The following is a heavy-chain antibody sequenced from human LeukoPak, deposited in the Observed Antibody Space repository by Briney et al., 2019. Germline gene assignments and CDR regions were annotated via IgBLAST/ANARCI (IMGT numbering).Heavy chain of an antibody. J-gene: IGHJ4*02. V-gene: IGHV4-30-4*01. CDR3: ARVLNYYDSSGYYSYYFDY. Sequence: SQTLSLTCTVSGGSISSGDYYWSWIRQPPGKGLEWFGYIYYSGSTYYNPSLKSRVTISVDTSKNQFSLKLSSVTAADTAVYYCARVLNYYDSSGYYSYYFDYWGQGTLVTVSS. CDR2: IYYSGST. CDR1: GGSISSGDYY. D-gene: IGHD3-22*01.